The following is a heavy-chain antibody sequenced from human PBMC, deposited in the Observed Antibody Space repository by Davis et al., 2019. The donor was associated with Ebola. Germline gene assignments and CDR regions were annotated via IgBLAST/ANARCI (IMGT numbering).Heavy chain of an antibody. CDR3: ARGAYGDYIVKAFDI. CDR1: GFVFRNYA. D-gene: IGHD4-17*01. Sequence: GESLKISCAASGFVFRNYAMTWARQVPGKGLEWVSAVTSSGGSTYYANSVKGRFTISRDNSKNTLFLQLNSLRAEDTAIYYCARGAYGDYIVKAFDIWGQGTKVTVSS. V-gene: IGHV3-23*01. CDR2: VTSSGGST. J-gene: IGHJ3*02.